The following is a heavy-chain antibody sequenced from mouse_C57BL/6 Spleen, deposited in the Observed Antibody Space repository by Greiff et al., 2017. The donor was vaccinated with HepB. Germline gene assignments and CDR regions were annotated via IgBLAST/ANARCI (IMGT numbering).Heavy chain of an antibody. CDR3: ARESLYYGSSYWYFDV. Sequence: VQRVESGPGLVQPSQSLSITCTVSGFSLTSYGVHWVRQSPGKGLEWLGVIWSGGSTDYNAAFISRLSISKDNSKSQVFFKMNSLQADDTAIYYCARESLYYGSSYWYFDVWGTGTTVTVSS. CDR1: GFSLTSYG. J-gene: IGHJ1*03. CDR2: IWSGGST. V-gene: IGHV2-2*01. D-gene: IGHD1-1*01.